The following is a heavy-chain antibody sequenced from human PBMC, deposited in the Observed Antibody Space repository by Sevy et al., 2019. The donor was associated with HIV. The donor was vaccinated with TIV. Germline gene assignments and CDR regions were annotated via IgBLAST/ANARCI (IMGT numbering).Heavy chain of an antibody. CDR2: ISYDGSDI. V-gene: IGHV3-30-3*01. D-gene: IGHD6-13*01. CDR3: ARGPYSSSPYYFDY. J-gene: IGHJ4*02. Sequence: GGSLRLSCAASGFTFSSYAMHWVRQAPGKGLEWVAVISYDGSDIYYANSVKGRFTISRDNSKNTLYMQMNSLRAEDTAVYYCARGPYSSSPYYFDYWGQGTLVTVSS. CDR1: GFTFSSYA.